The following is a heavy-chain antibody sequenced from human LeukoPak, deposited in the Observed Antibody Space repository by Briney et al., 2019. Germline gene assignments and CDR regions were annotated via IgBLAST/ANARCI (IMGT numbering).Heavy chain of an antibody. CDR2: ISGSGGST. CDR1: GFTFSSYV. CDR3: ANTGGSVYWYFDL. Sequence: PGGSLRLSCAASGFTFSSYVMSWVRQAPGKGLEWVSAISGSGGSTSYADSVKGRFTISRDNSKNTLYLQMNSLRAEDTAVYYCANTGGSVYWYFDLWGRGTLVAVSS. D-gene: IGHD1-14*01. J-gene: IGHJ2*01. V-gene: IGHV3-23*01.